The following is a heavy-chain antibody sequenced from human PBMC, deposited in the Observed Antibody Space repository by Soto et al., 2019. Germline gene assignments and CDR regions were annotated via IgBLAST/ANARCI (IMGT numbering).Heavy chain of an antibody. CDR2: IYYSGST. J-gene: IGHJ4*02. Sequence: SETLSLTCTVSGGSISSGGYYWSWIRQHPGKGLEWIGYIYYSGSTYYNPSLKSRVTITVDTSKNQFSLKLSSVTAADTAVYYCARVNSNYMNDYWGQGTLVTVSS. V-gene: IGHV4-31*03. CDR3: ARVNSNYMNDY. D-gene: IGHD4-4*01. CDR1: GGSISSGGYY.